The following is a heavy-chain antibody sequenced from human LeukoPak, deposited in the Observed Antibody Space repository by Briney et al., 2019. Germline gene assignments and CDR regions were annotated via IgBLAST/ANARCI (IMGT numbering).Heavy chain of an antibody. V-gene: IGHV4-59*02. J-gene: IGHJ5*02. CDR2: IYYSGST. CDR1: GGSVSDYY. D-gene: IGHD1-26*01. CDR3: ARGAVGATPYNWFDP. Sequence: SETLSLTCTVSGGSVSDYYWSWIRQPPGKGLEWIGYIYYSGSTNYNPSLKSRVTISVDTSKNQFSLKLSSVTAADTAVYYCARGAVGATPYNWFDPWGQGTLVTVSS.